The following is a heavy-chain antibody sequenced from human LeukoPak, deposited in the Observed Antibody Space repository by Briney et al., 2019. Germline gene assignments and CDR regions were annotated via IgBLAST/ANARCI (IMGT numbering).Heavy chain of an antibody. D-gene: IGHD4-17*01. CDR2: INHSGST. Sequence: SETLSLTCAVYGGSFSGYYWSWIRQPPGKGLEWIGEINHSGSTNYNPSLKSRVTISVDMSKSQFSLKLSSVTAADTAVYYCARARLTVTGAFDIWGQGTMVTVSS. CDR3: ARARLTVTGAFDI. CDR1: GGSFSGYY. J-gene: IGHJ3*02. V-gene: IGHV4-34*01.